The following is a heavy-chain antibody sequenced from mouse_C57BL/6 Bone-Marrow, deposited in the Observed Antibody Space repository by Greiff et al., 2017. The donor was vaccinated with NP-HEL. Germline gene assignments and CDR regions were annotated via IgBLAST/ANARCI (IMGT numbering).Heavy chain of an antibody. J-gene: IGHJ1*03. CDR2: IYPGSGNT. V-gene: IGHV1-76*01. CDR1: GYTFTDYY. Sequence: QVQLQQSGAELVRPGASVKLSCKASGYTFTDYYINWVKQRPGPGLEWIARIYPGSGNTYYNEKFKGKATLTAEKSSSTAYMQLSSLTSEDSAVYFCAREGDYWYFDVWGTGTTVTVSS. CDR3: AREGDYWYFDV.